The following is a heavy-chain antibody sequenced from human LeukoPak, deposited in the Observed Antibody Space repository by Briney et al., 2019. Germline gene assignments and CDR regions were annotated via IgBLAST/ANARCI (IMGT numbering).Heavy chain of an antibody. V-gene: IGHV3-21*06. D-gene: IGHD3-10*01. CDR2: ISSTSSYI. CDR3: ARDPHYYGSGTPGYFDY. J-gene: IGHJ4*02. CDR1: GFTFSSYS. Sequence: GGSLRLSCAASGFTFSSYSMNWVRQAPGKGLEWLSSISSTSSYIYYADSVKGGFTISRDNAKNSLYLQMNSLRAEDTAVYYCARDPHYYGSGTPGYFDYWGQGTLVTVSS.